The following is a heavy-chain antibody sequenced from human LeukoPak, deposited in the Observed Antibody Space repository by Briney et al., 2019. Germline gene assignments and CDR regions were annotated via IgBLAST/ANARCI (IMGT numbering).Heavy chain of an antibody. CDR2: INHSGST. J-gene: IGHJ6*03. Sequence: SQTLSLTCAVYGGSFSGYYWSWIRQPPGKGLEWIGEINHSGSTNYNPSLKSRVTISVDTSKNQFSLKLSSVTAADTAVYYCARGRDSSSWYPRTKNYYMDVWGKGTTVTVSS. V-gene: IGHV4-34*01. CDR3: ARGRDSSSWYPRTKNYYMDV. CDR1: GGSFSGYY. D-gene: IGHD6-13*01.